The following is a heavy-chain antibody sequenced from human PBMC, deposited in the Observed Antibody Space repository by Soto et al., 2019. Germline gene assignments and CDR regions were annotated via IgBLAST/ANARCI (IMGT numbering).Heavy chain of an antibody. CDR1: GYSFTSHW. CDR3: ARRVTMTVVDDAFDI. Sequence: PGESLKISCKGSGYSFTSHWIGWVRQMPGKGLEWMGIIYPDDSDTRYSPSFRGQVTISVDKSINTAYLQWSSLKASDTAMYYCARRVTMTVVDDAFDIWGRGTMVTVSS. J-gene: IGHJ3*02. D-gene: IGHD3-22*01. CDR2: IYPDDSDT. V-gene: IGHV5-51*01.